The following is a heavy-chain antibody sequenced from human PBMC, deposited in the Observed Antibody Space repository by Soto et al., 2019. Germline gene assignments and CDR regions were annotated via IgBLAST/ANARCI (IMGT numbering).Heavy chain of an antibody. Sequence: GGSLRLSCAASGFTFSSYAMSWVRQAPGKGLEWVSAISGSGGSTYYADSVKGRFTISRDNSKNTLYLQMNSLRAEDTAVYYCAKVFGVDVYYYYGMDVWGQGTTVTVSS. CDR3: AKVFGVDVYYYYGMDV. D-gene: IGHD3-3*01. CDR1: GFTFSSYA. J-gene: IGHJ6*02. CDR2: ISGSGGST. V-gene: IGHV3-23*01.